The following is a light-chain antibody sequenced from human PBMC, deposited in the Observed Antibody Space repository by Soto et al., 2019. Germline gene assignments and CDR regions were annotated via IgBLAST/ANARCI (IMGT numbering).Light chain of an antibody. V-gene: IGKV3-20*01. CDR3: QQSYTSPVT. J-gene: IGKJ4*01. Sequence: DIVLTQSPGTLSLSPGERVTLSCRASQSVSSSYLAWYQQKPGQAPRLLIYGASSRATGIAARFSGSGSGTDFTLTISRLEPEDFAVYYCQQSYTSPVTFGGRTKVDIK. CDR2: GAS. CDR1: QSVSSSY.